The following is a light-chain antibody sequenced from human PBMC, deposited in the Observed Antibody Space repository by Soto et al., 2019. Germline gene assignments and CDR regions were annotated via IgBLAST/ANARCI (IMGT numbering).Light chain of an antibody. V-gene: IGKV1-9*01. J-gene: IGKJ2*01. CDR2: AAS. CDR1: QGINIF. CDR3: QQRNSYPRT. Sequence: DIQLTQSPSSLSASVGERVTITCRASQGINIFLAWFQQKPGKAPNLLISAASTLQSGVPSRFSGSGSETEFTLTITSLQPEDSATYYCQQRNSYPRTFGQGTKVDIK.